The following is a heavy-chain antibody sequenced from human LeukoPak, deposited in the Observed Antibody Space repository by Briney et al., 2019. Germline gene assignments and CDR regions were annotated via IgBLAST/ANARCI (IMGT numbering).Heavy chain of an antibody. Sequence: GGSLRLSCAASGFTFSSYWMHWVRQAPGKGLVWVSRINTDGSSTSYADSVKGRFTISRDNAKNTLYLQMNSLRAEDTAVYYCARERYYDSSGYNNWFDPWGQGTLVTVSS. CDR2: INTDGSST. D-gene: IGHD3-22*01. CDR3: ARERYYDSSGYNNWFDP. J-gene: IGHJ5*02. CDR1: GFTFSSYW. V-gene: IGHV3-74*01.